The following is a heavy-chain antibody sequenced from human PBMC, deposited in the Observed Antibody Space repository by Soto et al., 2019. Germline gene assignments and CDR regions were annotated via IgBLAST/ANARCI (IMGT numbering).Heavy chain of an antibody. CDR1: GFSFSSSA. CDR2: ISGQGGTT. Sequence: EVILLESGGQLVAPGESLRLSCVASGFSFSSSALTWVRQAPGKGLEWVADISGQGGTTYYADSVKGRFIISRDNSKNTLSLQMTSLRVEDTAVYYCAKENDYSIIESNWFDAWGPGTMVTVSS. J-gene: IGHJ5*02. CDR3: AKENDYSIIESNWFDA. V-gene: IGHV3-23*01. D-gene: IGHD4-4*01.